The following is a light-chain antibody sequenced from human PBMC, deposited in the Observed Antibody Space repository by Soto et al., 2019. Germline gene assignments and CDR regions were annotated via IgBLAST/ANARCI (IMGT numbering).Light chain of an antibody. CDR2: DAF. Sequence: IQMTQSPSSLSASVGDRVTITCRASQGINNYLIWYQQKPGKAPELLIYDAFSLQTGVSSRFSGGASGTDFTLTISSLQPEDVATYYCQQYDILPPTFGQGTRVEI. CDR3: QQYDILPPT. V-gene: IGKV1-33*01. CDR1: QGINNY. J-gene: IGKJ2*01.